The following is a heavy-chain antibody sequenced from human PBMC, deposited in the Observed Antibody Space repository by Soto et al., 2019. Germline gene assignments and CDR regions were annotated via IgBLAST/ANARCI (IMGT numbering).Heavy chain of an antibody. CDR1: GFTFSDYY. Sequence: QVQLVESGGGLVKPGGPLRLSCAASGFTFSDYYMTWIRQAPGKGLEWISYISNAGGATSYADSVKGRFTISRDNAKNSLVLQMNNLRAEDTAVYYCARRGSTVTFTYWGQGTLVTVSS. CDR3: ARRGSTVTFTY. D-gene: IGHD4-17*01. J-gene: IGHJ4*02. CDR2: ISNAGGAT. V-gene: IGHV3-11*01.